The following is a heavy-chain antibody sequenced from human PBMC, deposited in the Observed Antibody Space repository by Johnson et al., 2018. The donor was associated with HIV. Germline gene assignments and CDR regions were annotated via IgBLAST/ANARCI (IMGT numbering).Heavy chain of an antibody. CDR1: GLILSGYG. Sequence: VQLVESGGDVVQPGTSLRLSCEASGLILSGYGLHWVRQATGKSLEWVSVIGTAGDTYYAGSVKGRFTISRENAQNSLYLQMNNLRAGDTAVYYCARGSGSYYLVKGAFDIWGQGTMVTVSS. J-gene: IGHJ3*02. CDR2: IGTAGDT. CDR3: ARGSGSYYLVKGAFDI. V-gene: IGHV3-13*01. D-gene: IGHD1-26*01.